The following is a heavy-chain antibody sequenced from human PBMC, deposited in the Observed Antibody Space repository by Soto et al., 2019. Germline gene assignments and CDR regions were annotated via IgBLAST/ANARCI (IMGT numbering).Heavy chain of an antibody. J-gene: IGHJ4*02. V-gene: IGHV4-31*03. D-gene: IGHD2-15*01. CDR3: ARTVISGGSCYADY. CDR1: GGSISSGGYY. CDR2: IYYSGST. Sequence: SETLSLTCTVSGGSISSGGYYWSWIRQHPGKGLEWIGYIYYSGSTYYNPSLKSRVTISVDTSKNQFSLKLSSVTAADTAVYYCARTVISGGSCYADYWGQGTLVTVSS.